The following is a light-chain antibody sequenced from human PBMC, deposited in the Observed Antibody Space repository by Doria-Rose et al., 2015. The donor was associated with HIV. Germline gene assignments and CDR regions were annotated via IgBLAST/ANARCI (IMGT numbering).Light chain of an antibody. CDR3: TSYTDISTYV. CDR1: SRDIGAFDF. V-gene: IGLV2-14*01. J-gene: IGLJ1*01. Sequence: QAVVTQSASVSGSPGQSITIPCTGTSRDIGAFDFVPWFQQHPDKAPKLVIYGVSNRPSGFSTRFSGSKSGNTASLTISGLQADDEADYYCTSYTDISTYVFGTGTKVTVL. CDR2: GVS.